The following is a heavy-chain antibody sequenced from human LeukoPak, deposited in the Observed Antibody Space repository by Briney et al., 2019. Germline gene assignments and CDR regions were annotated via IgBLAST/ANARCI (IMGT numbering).Heavy chain of an antibody. CDR1: GYTFTSYD. D-gene: IGHD6-6*01. J-gene: IGHJ6*03. Sequence: GASVKVSCKASGYTFTSYDISWVRQAPGQGLEWMGWISAYNGNTNYAQKLQGRVTMTTDTSTSTAYMELRSLRSDDTAVYYCARDLEYSSSSPSYMDVWGKGTTVTVSS. CDR3: ARDLEYSSSSPSYMDV. CDR2: ISAYNGNT. V-gene: IGHV1-18*01.